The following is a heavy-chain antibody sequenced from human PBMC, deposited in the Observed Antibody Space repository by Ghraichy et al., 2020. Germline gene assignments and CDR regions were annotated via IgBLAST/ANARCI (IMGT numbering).Heavy chain of an antibody. CDR1: GFSLISHW. D-gene: IGHD6-13*01. Sequence: GGSLRLSGAASGFSLISHWMYWVRQPPGKGLVWFSGINGEESITVYADSVKGRFTISGDNAKNTLFLQMNSLRVEDTAVYYCARNSWYAFDSWGQGTLVTVSS. V-gene: IGHV3-74*01. J-gene: IGHJ4*02. CDR3: ARNSWYAFDS. CDR2: INGEESIT.